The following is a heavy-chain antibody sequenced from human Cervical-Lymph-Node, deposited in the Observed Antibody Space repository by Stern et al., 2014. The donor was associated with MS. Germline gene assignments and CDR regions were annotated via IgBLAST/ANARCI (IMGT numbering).Heavy chain of an antibody. J-gene: IGHJ4*02. CDR1: AYTFSSYG. V-gene: IGHV1-18*01. D-gene: IGHD5-24*01. Sequence: QVQLVQSGAEVKKPGAAVKVSCKASAYTFSSYGVSWVRQAPGQGLEWMGWISPYNGHTNYAQKLHGRVTMTTDTSTSTAYMELRSLRSDDTAVYYCARIEMTTRSFDHWGQGTLVTVSS. CDR3: ARIEMTTRSFDH. CDR2: ISPYNGHT.